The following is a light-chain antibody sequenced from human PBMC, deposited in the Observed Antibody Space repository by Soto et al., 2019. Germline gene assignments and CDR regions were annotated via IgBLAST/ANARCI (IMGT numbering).Light chain of an antibody. V-gene: IGKV3-20*01. Sequence: EIVLTQSPGTLSLSPGESATLSCRASQSVSSSYLAWYQQKPGQAPRLLIYGASSRATGIPDRFSGSGSGTDFTLTISRLEPEDFAVYYCQQYGSSPPSWTFGHGTKVEIK. CDR1: QSVSSSY. J-gene: IGKJ1*01. CDR3: QQYGSSPPSWT. CDR2: GAS.